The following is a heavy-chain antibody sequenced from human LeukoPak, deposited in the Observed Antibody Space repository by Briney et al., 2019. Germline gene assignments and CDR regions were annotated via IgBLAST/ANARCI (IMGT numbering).Heavy chain of an antibody. Sequence: GGSLRLSCAASGFTFSNAWMSWVRQAPGKGLEWVDRIKSKTDGGTTDYAAPVKGRFTISRDDSKNTLYLQMNSLKTEDTAVYYCTTEAQWLVRRGGDYWGQGTLVTVSS. J-gene: IGHJ4*02. CDR2: IKSKTDGGTT. CDR1: GFTFSNAW. CDR3: TTEAQWLVRRGGDY. D-gene: IGHD6-19*01. V-gene: IGHV3-15*01.